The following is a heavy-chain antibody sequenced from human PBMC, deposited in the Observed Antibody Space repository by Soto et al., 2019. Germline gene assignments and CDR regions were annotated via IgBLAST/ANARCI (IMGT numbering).Heavy chain of an antibody. J-gene: IGHJ3*02. D-gene: IGHD4-17*01. CDR3: ARVGQGATTVTTGAAFDM. CDR1: GGSIISSNW. CDR2: VFHSGTN. Sequence: QVQLQESGPGLVKPSGTLSLTCAVSGGSIISSNWWSWVRQPPGKGLEWIGEVFHSGTNNNSPSLKGRCRLSVDNTKTHFYLTLFSVTAGDTAVYYGARVGQGATTVTTGAAFDMWGQGTMVTVSS. V-gene: IGHV4-4*02.